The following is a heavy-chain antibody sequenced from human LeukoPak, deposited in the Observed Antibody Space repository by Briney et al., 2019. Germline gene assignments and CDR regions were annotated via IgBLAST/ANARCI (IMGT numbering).Heavy chain of an antibody. CDR1: GYTFTSYG. J-gene: IGHJ4*02. CDR2: ISAYNGNT. Sequence: GASVKVSCKASGYTFTSYGISWVRQAPGQGLEWMGWISAYNGNTNFAQKLQGRVTMTTDTSTSTAYMELRSLRSDDTAVYYCARTYYDFWSGYWFFDYWGQGTLVTVSS. V-gene: IGHV1-18*01. D-gene: IGHD3-3*01. CDR3: ARTYYDFWSGYWFFDY.